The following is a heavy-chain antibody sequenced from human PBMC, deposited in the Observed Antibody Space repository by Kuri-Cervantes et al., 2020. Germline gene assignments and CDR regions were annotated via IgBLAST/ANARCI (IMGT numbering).Heavy chain of an antibody. V-gene: IGHV3-33*01. J-gene: IGHJ6*02. CDR1: GFTFSSYG. CDR3: ARDWVGATFDYYYYGMDV. Sequence: LSLTCAASGFTFSSYGMHWVRQAPGKGLEWVAVIWYDGSNKYYADSVKGRFTISRDNSKNTLYLQMNSLRAEDTAVYHCARDWVGATFDYYYYGMDVWGQGTTVTVSS. D-gene: IGHD1-26*01. CDR2: IWYDGSNK.